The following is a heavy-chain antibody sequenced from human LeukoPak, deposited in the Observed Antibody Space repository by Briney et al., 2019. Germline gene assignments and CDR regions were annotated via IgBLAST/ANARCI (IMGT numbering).Heavy chain of an antibody. J-gene: IGHJ2*01. CDR1: GFTFSNYD. Sequence: PGGSLRLSCAASGFTFSNYDMHWVRQATGKGLEWVSAIGTKGDTYYSDSVRGRFTISRENGKNSLYLQMNSLRAGDTAVYYCAREMSDTVTWGWYFDLWGRGTLVTVSS. CDR2: IGTKGDT. D-gene: IGHD4-17*01. V-gene: IGHV3-13*01. CDR3: AREMSDTVTWGWYFDL.